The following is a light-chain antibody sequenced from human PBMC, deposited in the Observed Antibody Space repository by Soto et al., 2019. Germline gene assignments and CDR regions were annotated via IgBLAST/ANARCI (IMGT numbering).Light chain of an antibody. V-gene: IGKV1-12*01. J-gene: IGKJ4*01. Sequence: DIQMTQSPSSVSASVGDRVTITCRASQDIISWVAWYQQKPGKAPKLLISAASSLQSGVPRRFSGSGSGTDFTLIISSLQPEDFATYFCQQGDSFPFTFGGGTKVDIK. CDR1: QDIISW. CDR3: QQGDSFPFT. CDR2: AAS.